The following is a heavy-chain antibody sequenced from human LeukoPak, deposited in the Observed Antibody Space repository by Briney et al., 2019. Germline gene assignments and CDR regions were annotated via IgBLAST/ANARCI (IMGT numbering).Heavy chain of an antibody. CDR1: GFTFSSYS. Sequence: PGGSLRLSCAASGFTFSSYSMNWVRQAPGKGLEWVSYISSSSSTIYYADSVKGRFTISRDNAKNSLYLQMNGLRAEDTAVYYCARDWSIAVAGTLFYWGQGTLVTVSS. D-gene: IGHD6-19*01. J-gene: IGHJ4*02. CDR2: ISSSSSTI. V-gene: IGHV3-48*04. CDR3: ARDWSIAVAGTLFY.